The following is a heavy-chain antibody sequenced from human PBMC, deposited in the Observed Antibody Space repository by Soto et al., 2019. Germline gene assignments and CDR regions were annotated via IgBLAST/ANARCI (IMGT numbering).Heavy chain of an antibody. CDR1: GGSFSGYY. CDR2: INHSGST. D-gene: IGHD6-19*01. J-gene: IGHJ5*02. V-gene: IGHV4-34*01. CDR3: AREQWLPRGWFDP. Sequence: SETLSLTCAVYGGSFSGYYWSWIRQHPGKGLEWIGEINHSGSTNYNPSLKSRVTISVDRSKNQFSLKLSSVTAADTAVYYCAREQWLPRGWFDPWGQGTLVTVSS.